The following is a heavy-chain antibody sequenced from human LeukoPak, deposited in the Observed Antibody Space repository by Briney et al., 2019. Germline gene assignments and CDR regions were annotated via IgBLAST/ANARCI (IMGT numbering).Heavy chain of an antibody. CDR2: ISGSGGST. CDR3: ASSGGDGAFDY. CDR1: GFTFRSYA. J-gene: IGHJ4*02. V-gene: IGHV3-23*01. Sequence: GGSLRLSCAASGFTFRSYAMNWVRQAPGKGLEWVSAISGSGGSTYYADSVKGRFTISRDNSKNTLYLQMNSLRAEDTAVYYCASSGGDGAFDYWGQGTLVTVSS. D-gene: IGHD1-14*01.